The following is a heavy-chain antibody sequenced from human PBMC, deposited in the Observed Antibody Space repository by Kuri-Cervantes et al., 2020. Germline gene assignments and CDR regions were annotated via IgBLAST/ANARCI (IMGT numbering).Heavy chain of an antibody. D-gene: IGHD3-10*01. V-gene: IGHV3-23*01. J-gene: IGHJ4*02. Sequence: LSLTCAVSGGSISSSNWWSWVRQPPGKGLEWVSAISGSGGSTYYADSVKGRFTISRDNSKTTLYLQMNSLRAEDTAVYYCAKSDYYGSGRSFDYWGQGTLVTVSS. CDR1: GGSISSSN. CDR2: ISGSGGST. CDR3: AKSDYYGSGRSFDY.